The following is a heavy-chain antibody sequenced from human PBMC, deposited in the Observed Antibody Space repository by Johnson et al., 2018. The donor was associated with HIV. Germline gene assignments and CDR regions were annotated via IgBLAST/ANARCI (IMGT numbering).Heavy chain of an antibody. CDR1: GFTFSSYG. CDR3: ARGALSPAAPDAYDI. J-gene: IGHJ3*02. D-gene: IGHD6-6*01. CDR2: ISSNGGST. V-gene: IGHV3-64*01. Sequence: VQLVESGGGVVQPGRSLRLSCAASGFTFSSYGMHWVRQAPGKGLEYDSAISSNGGSTYYANSVKGRFTISRDNSKNTLYLQMGSLRAEDMAVYYCARGALSPAAPDAYDIWGQGTMVTVSS.